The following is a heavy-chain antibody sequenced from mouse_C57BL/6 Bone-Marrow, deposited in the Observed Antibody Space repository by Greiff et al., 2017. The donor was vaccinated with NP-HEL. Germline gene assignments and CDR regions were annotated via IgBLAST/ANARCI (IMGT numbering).Heavy chain of an antibody. CDR3: ARQGKQLRLPFAY. Sequence: VQLQQPGAELVKPGASVKMSCKASGYTFTSYWITWVKQRPGQGLEWIGDIYPGSGSTNYNEKFKSKATLTVDTSSSTAYMQLSSLTSEDSAVYYCARQGKQLRLPFAYWGQGTLVTVSA. V-gene: IGHV1-55*01. J-gene: IGHJ3*01. D-gene: IGHD3-2*02. CDR1: GYTFTSYW. CDR2: IYPGSGST.